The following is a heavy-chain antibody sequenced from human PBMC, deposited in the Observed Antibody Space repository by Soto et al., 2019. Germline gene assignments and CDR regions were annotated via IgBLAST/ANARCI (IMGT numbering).Heavy chain of an antibody. Sequence: QVQLVESGGGVVQPGRSPRLSCAASGFTFSSYGMHWVRQAPGKGLEWVAVIWYDGSNKYYADSVKGRFTISRDNSKNTLYLQMNSLRAEDTAVYYCARDLGVTTGVVWGQGTTVTVSS. J-gene: IGHJ6*02. CDR3: ARDLGVTTGVV. CDR2: IWYDGSNK. V-gene: IGHV3-33*01. D-gene: IGHD3-16*01. CDR1: GFTFSSYG.